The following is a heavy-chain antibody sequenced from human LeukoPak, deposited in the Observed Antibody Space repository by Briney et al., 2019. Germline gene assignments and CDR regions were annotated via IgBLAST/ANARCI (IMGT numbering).Heavy chain of an antibody. J-gene: IGHJ4*02. CDR3: ARASYCSDGSCYSDY. CDR2: INPKSGGT. D-gene: IGHD2-15*01. CDR1: GYTFTVYY. V-gene: IGHV1-2*02. Sequence: ASVKVSCKASGYTFTVYYMHWVRQAPGQGLEWMGWINPKSGGTNYAQKFQGRVTMTRDTSISTAYMELSRLRSDDTAVYYCARASYCSDGSCYSDYWGQGTLVTVSS.